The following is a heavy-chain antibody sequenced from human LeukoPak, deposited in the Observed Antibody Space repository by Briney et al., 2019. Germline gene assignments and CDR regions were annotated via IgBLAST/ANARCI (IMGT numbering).Heavy chain of an antibody. D-gene: IGHD3-10*01. Sequence: ASVKVSCRASGYTFTTYKMHWVRQAPGQGLEWVGIINPSDGGRRNAQKFQGRVTMTRDMSTRTVYMELSSLRSEDTAVYYCAKDGGSYSADYWGQGTLVTVSS. V-gene: IGHV1-46*01. CDR3: AKDGGSYSADY. J-gene: IGHJ4*02. CDR1: GYTFTTYK. CDR2: INPSDGGR.